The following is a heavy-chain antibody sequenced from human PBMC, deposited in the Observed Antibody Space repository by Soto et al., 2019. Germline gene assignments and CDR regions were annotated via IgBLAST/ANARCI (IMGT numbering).Heavy chain of an antibody. D-gene: IGHD6-13*01. Sequence: GESLKISCKGSGYSFTSYWIGWVRQMPGKGLEWMGIIYPGDSDTRYSPSFQGHVTISADKSISTAYLHWSSLKASDTAMYYCARHFTAASPYYYYGMDVWGQGTTVTVSS. CDR3: ARHFTAASPYYYYGMDV. J-gene: IGHJ6*02. CDR1: GYSFTSYW. V-gene: IGHV5-51*01. CDR2: IYPGDSDT.